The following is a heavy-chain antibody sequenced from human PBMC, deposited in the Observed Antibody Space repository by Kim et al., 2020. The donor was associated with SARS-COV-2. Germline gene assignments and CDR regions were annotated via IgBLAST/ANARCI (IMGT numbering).Heavy chain of an antibody. V-gene: IGHV3-30*04. D-gene: IGHD5-12*01. CDR2: VSYDGSIK. CDR1: GFTFSSYA. CDR3: WREVGGYDYHYYGMDV. Sequence: GGSLRLSCAASGFTFSSYAMHWFRQAPGKGLEGLAVVSYDGSIKYYADSLKGRFTISRDNSKNTLYLQMTSRRPEETAVYYCWREVGGYDYHYYGMDVWG. J-gene: IGHJ6*01.